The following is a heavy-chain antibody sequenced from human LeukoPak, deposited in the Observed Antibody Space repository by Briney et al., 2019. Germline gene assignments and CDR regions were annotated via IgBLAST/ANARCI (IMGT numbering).Heavy chain of an antibody. CDR1: GFTFSSYS. Sequence: PGGSLRLSCAASGFTFSSYSMNWVRQAPGKGLEWVSYIGSSSSSIYYADSVKGRFTISRDNAKYSLYLQMNSLRAEDTAIYYCARASHQQAFLFDYWGQGTLVTVSS. CDR2: IGSSSSSI. CDR3: ARASHQQAFLFDY. D-gene: IGHD1/OR15-1a*01. V-gene: IGHV3-48*01. J-gene: IGHJ4*02.